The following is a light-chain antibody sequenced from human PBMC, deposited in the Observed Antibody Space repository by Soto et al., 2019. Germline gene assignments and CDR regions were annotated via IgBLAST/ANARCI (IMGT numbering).Light chain of an antibody. J-gene: IGLJ3*02. CDR2: SNT. V-gene: IGLV1-40*01. CDR3: QSFDTSLRGWV. CDR1: RSTTGAGSA. Sequence: QSVLTQPPSVSGAPGQRVTISCTGTRSTTGAGSAVHWYQQHPGTAPKYLIYSNTNRPSGVPDRFSGSRSGTSASLAISGLQAEDEADYFCQSFDTSLRGWVFGGGTKLTVL.